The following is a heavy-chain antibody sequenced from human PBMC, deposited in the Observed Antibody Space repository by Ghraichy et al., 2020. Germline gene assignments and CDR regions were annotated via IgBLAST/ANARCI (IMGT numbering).Heavy chain of an antibody. D-gene: IGHD3-16*01. CDR2: ISAYNGNT. Sequence: ASVKVSCKASGYTLTSYGISWVRQAPGQGLEWMGWISAYNGNTNYAQKLQGRVTMTTDTSTSTAYMELRSLRSDDTAVYYCATDGVLLGNPPAYPNYYGMDVWGQGTTVTVSS. CDR3: ATDGVLLGNPPAYPNYYGMDV. V-gene: IGHV1-18*01. CDR1: GYTLTSYG. J-gene: IGHJ6*02.